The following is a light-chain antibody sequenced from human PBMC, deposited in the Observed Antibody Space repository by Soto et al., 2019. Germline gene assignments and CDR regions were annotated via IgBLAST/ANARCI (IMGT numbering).Light chain of an antibody. CDR2: GNN. V-gene: IGLV1-40*01. CDR3: QSFDSSLSASV. J-gene: IGLJ2*01. Sequence: QSVLTQPPSVSGAPGQRVTISCTGSSSNIGAGYNVHWYQHLPGTAPKLLIYGNNNRPSGVPDRFSGSKSGTSASLVITGLQAEDEADYYCQSFDSSLSASVFGGGTKLTVL. CDR1: SSNIGAGYN.